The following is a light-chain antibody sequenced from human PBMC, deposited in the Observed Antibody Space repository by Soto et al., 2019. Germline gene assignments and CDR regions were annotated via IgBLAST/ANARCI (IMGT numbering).Light chain of an antibody. CDR1: SSDVGSYNL. J-gene: IGLJ1*01. Sequence: QSVLTQPASVSGSPGQSITISCTGTSSDVGSYNLVSWYQQHPGKAPKLMIYEVSKRPSGVSNRFSGSKSGNTASLTISGLQAEDEADYYCCSYAGSSTPLSFGTGTKRTVL. CDR3: CSYAGSSTPLS. CDR2: EVS. V-gene: IGLV2-23*02.